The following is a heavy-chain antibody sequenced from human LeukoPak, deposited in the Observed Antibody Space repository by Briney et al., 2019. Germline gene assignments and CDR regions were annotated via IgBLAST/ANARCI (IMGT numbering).Heavy chain of an antibody. CDR3: ARERSLTAAGNWFDP. CDR1: AYSISSGFF. CDR2: VYPGGST. J-gene: IGHJ5*02. D-gene: IGHD6-13*01. V-gene: IGHV4-38-2*02. Sequence: SDTLSLTCTVSAYSISSGFFWGWIRQPPGKALEWIGSVYPGGSTHFNPSLKRPLNISGDMSKNQFSLKLDSVTAADTAVYYCARERSLTAAGNWFDPWGQGTLVTVSS.